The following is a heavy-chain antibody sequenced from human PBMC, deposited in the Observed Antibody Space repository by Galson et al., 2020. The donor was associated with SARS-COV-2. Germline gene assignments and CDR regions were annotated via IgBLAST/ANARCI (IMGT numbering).Heavy chain of an antibody. CDR2: IFFDGSEK. CDR3: ARDGQSSRGWAFDY. D-gene: IGHD6-19*01. J-gene: IGHJ4*02. V-gene: IGHV3-33*01. CDR1: GFTFSDHA. Sequence: GESLKISCAASGFTFSDHAMHWVRQAPGKGLEWVAQIFFDGSEKYYGDSVRGRFTISRDSSKNTVYLQMNNLRVDDTVVYYCARDGQSSRGWAFDYWGQGTLLTVSS.